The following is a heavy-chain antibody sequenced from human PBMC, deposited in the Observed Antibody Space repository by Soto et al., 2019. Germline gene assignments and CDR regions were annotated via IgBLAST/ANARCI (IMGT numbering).Heavy chain of an antibody. CDR1: GFTFSSYS. CDR3: ARDKKHYDFWSGSNWFGP. D-gene: IGHD3-3*01. J-gene: IGHJ5*02. Sequence: NPGGSLRLSCAASGFTFSSYSMNWVRQAPGKGLEWVSSISSSSSYIYYADSVKGRFTISRDNAKNSLYLQMNSLRAEDTAVYYCARDKKHYDFWSGSNWFGPWGQGTLVTVSS. CDR2: ISSSSSYI. V-gene: IGHV3-21*01.